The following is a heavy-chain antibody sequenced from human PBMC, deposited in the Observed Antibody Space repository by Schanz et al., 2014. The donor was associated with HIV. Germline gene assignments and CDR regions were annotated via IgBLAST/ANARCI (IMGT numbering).Heavy chain of an antibody. V-gene: IGHV3-23*04. D-gene: IGHD3-22*01. CDR2: ISESGGRT. CDR1: GFSFNNYG. J-gene: IGHJ4*02. Sequence: VQLVESGGGVVQPRRSLRLSCAASGFSFNNYGMHWVRQAPGKGLEWVSSISESGGRTYYADSVNGRFTISRDNSKNTLYLQMTTLRTEDTAVYYCAKPEYDSRGNSQSHFDYWGQGTLVTVSS. CDR3: AKPEYDSRGNSQSHFDY.